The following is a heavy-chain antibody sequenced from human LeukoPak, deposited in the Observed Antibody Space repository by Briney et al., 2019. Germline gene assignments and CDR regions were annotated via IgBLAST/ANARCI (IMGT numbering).Heavy chain of an antibody. J-gene: IGHJ3*02. Sequence: ASVKVSCKASGYTFTSYDINWVRQATGQGLEWMGWMNPNSGNTGYAQKFQGRVTITRNTSISTAYMELSSLRSEDTAVYYCATPGSPDRDAFDIWGQGTMVTVSS. CDR2: MNPNSGNT. CDR1: GYTFTSYD. CDR3: ATPGSPDRDAFDI. V-gene: IGHV1-8*03. D-gene: IGHD1-14*01.